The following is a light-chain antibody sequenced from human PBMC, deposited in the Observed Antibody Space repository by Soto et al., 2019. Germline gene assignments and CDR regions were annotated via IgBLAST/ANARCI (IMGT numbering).Light chain of an antibody. CDR1: QSVSGS. Sequence: EIVLTQSPATLSLSPGERATLSCRASQSVSGSLAWYQQKPGQSPRLLIYSSSNRATGIPARFSGSGSGTDFTLTISSLEPEDFAVYYCQHRHNWPLTVGGVTKVDSK. J-gene: IGKJ4*01. CDR2: SSS. CDR3: QHRHNWPLT. V-gene: IGKV3-11*01.